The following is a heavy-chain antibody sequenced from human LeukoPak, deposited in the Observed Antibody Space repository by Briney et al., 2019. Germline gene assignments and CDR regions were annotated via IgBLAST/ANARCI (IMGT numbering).Heavy chain of an antibody. CDR1: GFSVSSNY. D-gene: IGHD5-18*01. CDR3: ARTRGYSYGTYFDY. CDR2: IKQDGSEK. J-gene: IGHJ4*02. V-gene: IGHV3-7*01. Sequence: GGSLRLSCAASGFSVSSNYMSWVRQAPGKGLEWVANIKQDGSEKYYVDSVKGRFTISRDNAKNSLYLQMNSLRAEDTAVYYCARTRGYSYGTYFDYWGQGTLVTVSS.